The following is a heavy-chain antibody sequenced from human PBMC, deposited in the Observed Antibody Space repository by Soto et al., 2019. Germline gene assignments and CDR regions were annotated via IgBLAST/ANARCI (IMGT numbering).Heavy chain of an antibody. J-gene: IGHJ4*02. V-gene: IGHV4-39*01. Sequence: QLQLQESGPGLVKPSETVSLTCTVSGGSISSSSSDWGWIRQPPGKGLEWIGSINYRGSTYYNPSLKSRITISVDTSKNQFSLKLSSVTVADTAVYFCAKTGFWSDYRVADYWGQGTLVTVSS. CDR1: GGSISSSSSD. D-gene: IGHD3-3*01. CDR3: AKTGFWSDYRVADY. CDR2: INYRGST.